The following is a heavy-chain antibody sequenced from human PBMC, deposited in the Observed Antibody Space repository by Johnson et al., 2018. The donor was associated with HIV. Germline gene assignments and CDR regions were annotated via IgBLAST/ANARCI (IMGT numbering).Heavy chain of an antibody. CDR1: GFTFSSYW. CDR2: IKQDGREK. Sequence: VQLVESGGGLVQPGGSLRLSCAASGFTFSSYWMSWVRQAPGKGLEWVANIKQDGREKYYVDSLKVRFTISRDNAKNSLYLQMNSLRAEDTAVYYCATFGGGSFHAFDIWGQGTMVTVSS. CDR3: ATFGGGSFHAFDI. D-gene: IGHD1-26*01. V-gene: IGHV3-7*03. J-gene: IGHJ3*02.